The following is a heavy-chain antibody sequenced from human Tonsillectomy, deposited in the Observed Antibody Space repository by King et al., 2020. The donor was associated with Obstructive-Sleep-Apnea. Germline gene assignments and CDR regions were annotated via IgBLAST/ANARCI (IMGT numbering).Heavy chain of an antibody. V-gene: IGHV3-30-3*01. CDR3: ARGAIAATGTLYNWFDP. Sequence: VQLVESGGGVVQPGRSLRLSCAASGFTFSSYAMHWVRQAPGKGLEWVAVISYDGYNKYYADSVKGRFTISRDNSKNTLYLQMNSLRAEDTAVYYCARGAIAATGTLYNWFDPWGQGTLVTVSS. CDR1: GFTFSSYA. CDR2: ISYDGYNK. D-gene: IGHD6-13*01. J-gene: IGHJ5*02.